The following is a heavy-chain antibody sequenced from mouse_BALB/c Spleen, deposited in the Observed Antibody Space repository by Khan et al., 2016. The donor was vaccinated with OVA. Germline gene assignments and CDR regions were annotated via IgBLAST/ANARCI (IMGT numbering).Heavy chain of an antibody. CDR2: INPYNGGT. Sequence: VQLQQSGPELVKPGASVKMSCKAAGYTFTDYYMDWVKQSHGESFEWIGRINPYNGGTSYNQKFKGKATLTVDKSSSTAYMELTSLTSEDSAVYYCAIRGYSGSSPAWFAYWGQGTLVTVSA. J-gene: IGHJ3*01. CDR3: AIRGYSGSSPAWFAY. CDR1: GYTFTDYY. V-gene: IGHV1-19*01. D-gene: IGHD1-1*01.